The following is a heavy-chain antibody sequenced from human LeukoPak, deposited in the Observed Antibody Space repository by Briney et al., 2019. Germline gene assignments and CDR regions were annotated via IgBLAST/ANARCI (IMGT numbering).Heavy chain of an antibody. D-gene: IGHD3-9*01. Sequence: GASVKVSCKASGYTFTTHSINWLRQAPGQGLEWMGWITTNTGNPTYAQGFTGRFVFSLDTSVSTAYLQISSLKAEDTAVYYCARGSHYDILTGYYKGYYYYYMDVWGKGTTVTISS. CDR1: GYTFTTHS. V-gene: IGHV7-4-1*02. CDR2: ITTNTGNP. CDR3: ARGSHYDILTGYYKGYYYYYMDV. J-gene: IGHJ6*03.